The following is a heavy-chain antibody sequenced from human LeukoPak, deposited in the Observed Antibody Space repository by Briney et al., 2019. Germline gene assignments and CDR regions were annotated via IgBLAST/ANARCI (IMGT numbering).Heavy chain of an antibody. CDR2: IIPIFGTA. V-gene: IGHV1-69*06. D-gene: IGHD6-13*01. CDR1: GGTFSSYA. Sequence: ASVKVSCKASGGTFSSYAISWVRQAPGQGLEWMGGIIPIFGTANYAQKFQGRVTITADKSTSTAYMELSSLRSEDTAVYYCARDFSPALEQRLVRGFDPWGQGTLVTVSS. CDR3: ARDFSPALEQRLVRGFDP. J-gene: IGHJ5*02.